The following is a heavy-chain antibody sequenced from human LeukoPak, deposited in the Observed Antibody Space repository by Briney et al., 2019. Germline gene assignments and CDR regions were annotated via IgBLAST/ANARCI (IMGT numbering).Heavy chain of an antibody. CDR2: IYNSGST. J-gene: IGHJ6*03. CDR3: AREGQGYCSSTSCYGGKKYYYYYYMDV. Sequence: SETLSLTCTVSGASISSSSYYWGWIRQPPGKGLEWIGSIYNSGSTYYNPSLKSRVTMSVDTSKNQFSLKLSSVTAADTAVYYCAREGQGYCSSTSCYGGKKYYYYYYMDVWGKGTTVTISS. V-gene: IGHV4-39*07. CDR1: GASISSSSYY. D-gene: IGHD2-2*01.